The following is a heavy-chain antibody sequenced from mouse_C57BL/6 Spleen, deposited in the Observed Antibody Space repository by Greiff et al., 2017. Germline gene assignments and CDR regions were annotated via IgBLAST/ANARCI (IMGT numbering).Heavy chain of an antibody. J-gene: IGHJ2*01. D-gene: IGHD2-2*01. CDR1: GYTFTDYY. CDR3: AREGDGVKTCFDY. V-gene: IGHV1-76*01. Sequence: VKLQESGAELVRPGASVKLSCKASGYTFTDYYINWVKQRPGQGLEWIARIYPGSGNTYYNEKFKGKATLTAEKSSSTAYMQLSSLTSEDSAVYFCAREGDGVKTCFDYWGQGTTLTVSS. CDR2: IYPGSGNT.